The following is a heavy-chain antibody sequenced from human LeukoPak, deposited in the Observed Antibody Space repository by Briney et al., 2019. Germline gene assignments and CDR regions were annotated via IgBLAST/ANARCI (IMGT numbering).Heavy chain of an antibody. J-gene: IGHJ4*02. Sequence: GGPLRLSCAVSGFTLSSYWMHWVRQAPGKGLVWVSCINSDGSSTSYADSVKGRFTISRDNAKNTLYLQMNSLRAEDTAVYYCAREGKEYYYDSSGLDYWGQGTLVTVSS. CDR3: AREGKEYYYDSSGLDY. D-gene: IGHD3-22*01. CDR2: INSDGSST. CDR1: GFTLSSYW. V-gene: IGHV3-74*01.